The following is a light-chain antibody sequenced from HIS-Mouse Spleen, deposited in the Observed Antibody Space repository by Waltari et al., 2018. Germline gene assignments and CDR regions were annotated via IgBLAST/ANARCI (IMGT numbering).Light chain of an antibody. CDR3: SSYTSSSTYVV. V-gene: IGLV2-14*03. CDR2: DVS. J-gene: IGLJ2*01. Sequence: QSALTQPASVSGSPGPSITISCTGTSSDVGGYHHVSWYQQHPGKAPKLMIYDVSNRPSGVSNRFSGSKSGNTASLTISGLQAEDEADYYCSSYTSSSTYVVFGGGTKLTVL. CDR1: SSDVGGYHH.